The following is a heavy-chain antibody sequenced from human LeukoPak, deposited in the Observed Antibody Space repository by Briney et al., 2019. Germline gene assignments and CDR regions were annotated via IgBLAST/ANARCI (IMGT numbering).Heavy chain of an antibody. CDR2: IRYDGSNK. CDR1: GFTFSSYG. CDR3: AKDPARRGSRYDSRWYYFDY. V-gene: IGHV3-30*02. D-gene: IGHD3-22*01. J-gene: IGHJ4*02. Sequence: GGSLRLSCAASGFTFSSYGMHWVRQAPGKGLEWVAFIRYDGSNKYYADSVKGRFTISRDNSKNTLYLQMNSLRAEDTAVYYCAKDPARRGSRYDSRWYYFDYWGQGTLVTVSS.